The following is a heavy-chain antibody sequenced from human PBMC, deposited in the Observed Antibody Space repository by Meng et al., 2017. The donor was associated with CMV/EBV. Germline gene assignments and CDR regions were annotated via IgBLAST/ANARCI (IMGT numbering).Heavy chain of an antibody. J-gene: IGHJ6*02. V-gene: IGHV3-33*06. D-gene: IGHD2-15*01. CDR2: IWYDGSNK. Sequence: GESLKISCAASGFTFSSYGMRWVRQAPGKGLEWVAVIWYDGSNKYYADSVKGRFTISRDNSKNTLYLQMNSLRAEDTAVYYCAKDLGDCSGGSCYTIGMDVWGQGTTVTVSS. CDR1: GFTFSSYG. CDR3: AKDLGDCSGGSCYTIGMDV.